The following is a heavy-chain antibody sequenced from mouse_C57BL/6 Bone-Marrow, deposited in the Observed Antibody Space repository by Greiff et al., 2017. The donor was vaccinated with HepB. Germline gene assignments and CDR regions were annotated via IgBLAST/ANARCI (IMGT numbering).Heavy chain of an antibody. CDR2: IHPNSGST. CDR1: GYTFTSYW. CDR3: ARGYYGSSYDFDY. Sequence: VQLQESGAELVKPGASVKLSCKASGYTFTSYWMHWVKQRPGQGLEWIGMIHPNSGSTNYNEKFKSKATLTVDKSSSTAYMQLSSLTSEDSAVYYCARGYYGSSYDFDYWGQGTTLTVSS. V-gene: IGHV1-64*01. D-gene: IGHD1-1*01. J-gene: IGHJ2*01.